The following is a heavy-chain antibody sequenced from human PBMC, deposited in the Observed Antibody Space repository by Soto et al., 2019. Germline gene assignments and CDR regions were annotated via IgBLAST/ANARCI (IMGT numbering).Heavy chain of an antibody. CDR3: GRARDLTSSWSFDY. J-gene: IGHJ4*02. CDR2: ISTTIDYT. Sequence: SLTLSCAASVFTFSDDYITWIRQAPGEVREWDSYISTTIDYTNYADSVKGRFTISRDNAKNSLYLQRNSLRAEDRAVYYCGRARDLTSSWSFDYWGQGTLVTVSS. CDR1: VFTFSDDY. D-gene: IGHD6-13*01. V-gene: IGHV3-11*06.